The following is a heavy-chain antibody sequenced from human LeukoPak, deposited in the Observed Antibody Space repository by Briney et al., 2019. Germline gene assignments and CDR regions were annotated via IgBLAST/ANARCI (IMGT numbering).Heavy chain of an antibody. D-gene: IGHD1-1*01. V-gene: IGHV6-1*01. CDR3: ARSTGPIDY. Sequence: SQTLSLTCAISGDSVSSNSAAWNWIRQSPSRGLEWLGRTYFRSKWYTYYAASVKSRIAINRDTSKNQFSLQLNSVTPEDTAVYYCARSTGPIDYWGQGTLVTVSS. J-gene: IGHJ4*02. CDR2: TYFRSKWYT. CDR1: GDSVSSNSAA.